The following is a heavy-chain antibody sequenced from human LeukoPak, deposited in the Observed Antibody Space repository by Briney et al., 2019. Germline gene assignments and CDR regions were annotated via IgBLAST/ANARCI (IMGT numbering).Heavy chain of an antibody. J-gene: IGHJ4*02. D-gene: IGHD7-27*01. CDR1: GYTFTGYH. CDR2: INPNSGGT. CDR3: ARENANWGSDY. Sequence: ASVKVSCKASGYTFTGYHMHWVRQAPGQGLKWMGWINPNSGGTSYAQKFQGRVTVTRDTPISTAYMELSRLRSDDTAVYYCARENANWGSDYWGQGTLVTVSS. V-gene: IGHV1-2*02.